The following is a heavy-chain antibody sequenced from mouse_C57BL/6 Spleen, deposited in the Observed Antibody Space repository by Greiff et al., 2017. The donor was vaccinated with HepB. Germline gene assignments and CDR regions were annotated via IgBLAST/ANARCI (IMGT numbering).Heavy chain of an antibody. V-gene: IGHV1-64*01. J-gene: IGHJ2*01. CDR1: GYTFTSYW. D-gene: IGHD1-1*01. CDR2: IHPNSGST. CDR3: ARPYYYGSSSDY. Sequence: VQLQQPGAELVKPGASVKLSCKASGYTFTSYWMHWVKQRPGQGLEWIGMIHPNSGSTNYNEKFKSKATLTVDKSSSTAYMQHSSLTSEDSAVYYCARPYYYGSSSDYWGQGTTLTVSS.